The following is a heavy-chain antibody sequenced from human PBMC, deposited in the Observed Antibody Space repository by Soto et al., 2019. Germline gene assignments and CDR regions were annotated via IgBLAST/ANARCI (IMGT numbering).Heavy chain of an antibody. D-gene: IGHD4-17*01. CDR1: GFTFSSYA. CDR2: ISYDGSNK. J-gene: IGHJ5*02. CDR3: AREGGGVDYGDYEGGWFDP. V-gene: IGHV3-30-3*01. Sequence: ESGGGVVQPGRSLRLSCAASGFTFSSYAMHWVRQAPGKGLEWVAVISYDGSNKYYADSVKGRFTISRDNSKNTLYLQMNSLRAEDTAVYYCAREGGGVDYGDYEGGWFDPWGQGTLVTVSS.